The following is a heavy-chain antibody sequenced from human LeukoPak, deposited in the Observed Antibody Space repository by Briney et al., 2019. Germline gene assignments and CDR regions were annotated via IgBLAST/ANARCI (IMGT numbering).Heavy chain of an antibody. V-gene: IGHV4-61*01. Sequence: PSETLSLTCTVSGGSVSSGSYYWSWIRQPPGKGLEWIGYIYYSGSTNYNPSLKSRVTISVDTSKNQFSLKLSSVTAADTAVYYCARGDGTRFDYWGQGTLVTVSS. CDR1: GGSVSSGSYY. D-gene: IGHD2-2*01. CDR3: ARGDGTRFDY. CDR2: IYYSGST. J-gene: IGHJ4*02.